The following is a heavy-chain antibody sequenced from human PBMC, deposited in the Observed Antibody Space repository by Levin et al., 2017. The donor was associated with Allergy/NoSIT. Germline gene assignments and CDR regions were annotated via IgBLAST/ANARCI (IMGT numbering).Heavy chain of an antibody. CDR2: ISYDGSNK. J-gene: IGHJ4*02. V-gene: IGHV3-30*04. CDR3: AREPDYSNFGGVDY. Sequence: GESLKISCAASGFTFSSYAMHWVRQAPGKGLEWVAVISYDGSNKYYADSVKGRFTISRDNSKNTLYLQMNSLRAEDTAVYYCAREPDYSNFGGVDYWGQGTLVTVSS. D-gene: IGHD4-11*01. CDR1: GFTFSSYA.